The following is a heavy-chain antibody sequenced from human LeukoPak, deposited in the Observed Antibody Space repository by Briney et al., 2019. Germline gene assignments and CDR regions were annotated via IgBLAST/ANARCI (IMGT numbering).Heavy chain of an antibody. CDR3: ARGDYYFDY. CDR1: GFTFSSYA. Sequence: GGSLRLSCAASGFTFSSYAMHWVRQAPGKGLEWVAVISYDGSDKYYADSVKGRFTISRDNSKNTLYLQMNSLRAEDTAVYYCARGDYYFDYWGQGTLVTVSS. J-gene: IGHJ4*02. CDR2: ISYDGSDK. V-gene: IGHV3-30-3*01.